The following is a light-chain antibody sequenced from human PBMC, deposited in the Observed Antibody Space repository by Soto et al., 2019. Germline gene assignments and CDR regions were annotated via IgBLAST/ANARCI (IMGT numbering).Light chain of an antibody. CDR3: QQRSRCPPT. CDR2: DAS. CDR1: QSVSSY. V-gene: IGKV3-11*01. Sequence: DIELTQSPATLSLSAGDRPTLFCRASQSVSSYLAWYQQKPGQAPRLLIYDASNRATGIPSRFSGSGSGTDFTLTISSLEPEDFAVYYCQQRSRCPPTFGRGTKVDIK. J-gene: IGKJ4*01.